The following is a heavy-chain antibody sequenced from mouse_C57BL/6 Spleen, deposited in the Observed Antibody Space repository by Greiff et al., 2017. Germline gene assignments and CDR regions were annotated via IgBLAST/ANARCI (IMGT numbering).Heavy chain of an antibody. CDR1: GYTFTSYT. CDR2: INPSSGYT. CDR3: ARWLLPDY. V-gene: IGHV1-4*01. Sequence: VQLQESGAELARPGASVKMSCKASGYTFTSYTMHWVKQRPGQGLEWIGYINPSSGYTKYNQKFKDKATLTADKSSSTAYMQLSSLTSEDSAVYYCARWLLPDYWGQGTTLTVSS. J-gene: IGHJ2*01. D-gene: IGHD2-3*01.